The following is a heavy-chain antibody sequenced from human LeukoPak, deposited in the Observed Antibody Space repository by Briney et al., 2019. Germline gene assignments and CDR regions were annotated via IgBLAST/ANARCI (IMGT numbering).Heavy chain of an antibody. V-gene: IGHV4-39*01. CDR2: IYYSGST. Sequence: PSETLSLTCTVSGGSISSSSYYWGWIRQPPGKGLEWIGSIYYSGSTYYNPSLKSRVTISVDTSKNQFSLKLSSVAAADTAVYYCASHPRYYGDYYFDYWGQGTLVTVSS. J-gene: IGHJ4*02. D-gene: IGHD4-17*01. CDR3: ASHPRYYGDYYFDY. CDR1: GGSISSSSYY.